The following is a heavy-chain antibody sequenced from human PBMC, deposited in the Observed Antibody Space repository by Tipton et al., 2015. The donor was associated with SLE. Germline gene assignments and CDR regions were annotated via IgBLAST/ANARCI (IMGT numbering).Heavy chain of an antibody. J-gene: IGHJ4*02. Sequence: TLSLTCTVSGASISSHYWTWIRQPPGKGLEWIGRIRVSGSTKYNPSLKSRVTISVDTSRNQFSLKVSSVTAADTAVYYCARSTCSGDCYSDYWGQGTLVTVSS. V-gene: IGHV4-4*07. D-gene: IGHD2-21*01. CDR1: GASISSHY. CDR3: ARSTCSGDCYSDY. CDR2: IRVSGST.